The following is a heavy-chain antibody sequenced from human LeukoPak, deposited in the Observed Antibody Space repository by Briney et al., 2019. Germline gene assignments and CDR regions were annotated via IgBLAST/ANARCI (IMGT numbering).Heavy chain of an antibody. CDR1: GYSINNGYY. CDR3: ARRGVPTAVYRFAFDI. D-gene: IGHD2-2*01. CDR2: IHHSGST. V-gene: IGHV4-38-2*01. Sequence: PSETLSLTCAVSGYSINNGYYWGWIRQSPGKGLEWIGSIHHSGSTYYNPSLRSRVTMSVDTSKNQFSLKLNSLTAADTAVYYCARRGVPTAVYRFAFDIWGRGTMVTVSS. J-gene: IGHJ3*02.